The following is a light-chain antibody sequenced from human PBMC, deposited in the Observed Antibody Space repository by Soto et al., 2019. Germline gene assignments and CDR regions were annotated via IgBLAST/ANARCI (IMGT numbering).Light chain of an antibody. CDR1: QSVSTN. V-gene: IGKV3-15*01. CDR3: QQFNKWPRT. CDR2: DAY. Sequence: VMTQSPATLSVSPGERATLSCRASQSVSTNLAWYQQRPGQAPRLIISDAYTRATGVPARFSGSGSGTEFTLTISSLQSEDFAIYYCQQFNKWPRTFGQGTRVEIK. J-gene: IGKJ1*01.